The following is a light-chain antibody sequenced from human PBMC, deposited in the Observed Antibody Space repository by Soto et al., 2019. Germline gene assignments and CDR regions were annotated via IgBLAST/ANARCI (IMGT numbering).Light chain of an antibody. CDR1: DGVPAN. CDR2: GAF. Sequence: TLSPGTLRVFPERRTTLSCRGEDGVPANIVWYHQKPGQVPRTLISGAFTSANGIPDRFSGSGSGTEFTLTISSLQSEDVAVYFCQEYDNWPPEGPFGHGTNVEI. CDR3: QEYDNWPPEGP. J-gene: IGKJ1*01. V-gene: IGKV3-15*01.